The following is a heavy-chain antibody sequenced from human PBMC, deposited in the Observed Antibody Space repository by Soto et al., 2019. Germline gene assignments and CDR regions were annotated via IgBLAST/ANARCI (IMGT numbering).Heavy chain of an antibody. CDR2: INHSGST. CDR1: GGSFSGYY. J-gene: IGHJ4*02. Sequence: SETLSLTCAVYGGSFSGYYWSWIRQPPGKGLEWIGEINHSGSTNYNPSLKSRVTISVDTSKNQFSLKLSSVTAADTAVYYCARGRGYSYGPTYDYWGQGTLVTVSS. D-gene: IGHD5-18*01. CDR3: ARGRGYSYGPTYDY. V-gene: IGHV4-34*01.